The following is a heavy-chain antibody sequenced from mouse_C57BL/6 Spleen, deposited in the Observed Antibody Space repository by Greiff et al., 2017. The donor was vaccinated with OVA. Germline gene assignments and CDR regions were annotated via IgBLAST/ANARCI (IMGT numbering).Heavy chain of an antibody. Sequence: QVQLQQSGAELVKPGASVKVSCKASGYTFTSYWMHWVKQRPGQGLEWIGRIHPSDSDTTYNQKFKGKATLTVDKSSSTAYMQLSSLTSEDSAVYYGAIEFHCSGSTRFDYWGQGTPLTVSA. V-gene: IGHV1-74*01. CDR2: IHPSDSDT. CDR3: AIEFHCSGSTRFDY. CDR1: GYTFTSYW. D-gene: IGHD1-1*01. J-gene: IGHJ2*01.